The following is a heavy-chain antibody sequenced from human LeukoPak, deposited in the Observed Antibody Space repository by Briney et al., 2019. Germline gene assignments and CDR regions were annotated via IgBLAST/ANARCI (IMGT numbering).Heavy chain of an antibody. Sequence: SETLSLTCAVYGGSFSGYYWSWIRQPPGKGLEWIGEINRSGSTNYNPSLKSRVTISVDTSKNQFSLKLSSVTAADTAVYYCARGGTIFGVVIIPFDYWGQGTLVTVSS. D-gene: IGHD3-3*01. V-gene: IGHV4-34*01. CDR3: ARGGTIFGVVIIPFDY. CDR1: GGSFSGYY. J-gene: IGHJ4*02. CDR2: INRSGST.